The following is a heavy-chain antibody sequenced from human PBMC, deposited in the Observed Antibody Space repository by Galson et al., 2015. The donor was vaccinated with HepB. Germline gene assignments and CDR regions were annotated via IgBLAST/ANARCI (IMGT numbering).Heavy chain of an antibody. CDR2: INSDGSST. CDR3: ASQYYDFWSGYYRLADY. Sequence: SLRLSCAASGFTFSSYWMHWVRQAPGKGLMWVSRINSDGSSTSYADSVKGRFTISRDNAKNTLYLQMNSLRAEDTAVYYCASQYYDFWSGYYRLADYWGQGTLVTVSS. V-gene: IGHV3-74*01. CDR1: GFTFSSYW. J-gene: IGHJ4*02. D-gene: IGHD3-3*01.